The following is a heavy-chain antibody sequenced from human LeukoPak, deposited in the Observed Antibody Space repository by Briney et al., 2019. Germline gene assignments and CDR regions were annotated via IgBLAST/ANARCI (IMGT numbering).Heavy chain of an antibody. CDR3: ARGRSRIRYFDY. CDR1: GGSFSGYY. J-gene: IGHJ4*02. CDR2: INHSGST. V-gene: IGHV4-34*01. Sequence: SETLSLTCAVYGGSFSGYYWSWIRQPPGKGLEWIGEINHSGSTNYNPSLKSRVTISVDTSKNQFSLKLSSVTAADTAAYYCARGRSRIRYFDYWGQGTLVTVSS.